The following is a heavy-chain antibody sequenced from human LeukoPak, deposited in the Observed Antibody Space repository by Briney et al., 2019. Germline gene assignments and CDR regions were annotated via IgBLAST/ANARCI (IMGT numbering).Heavy chain of an antibody. CDR3: TRFYSESSSWALDY. D-gene: IGHD6-13*01. J-gene: IGHJ4*02. V-gene: IGHV3-49*04. CDR1: GFSFGDYT. CDR2: IRSKAYGGTT. Sequence: GGSLRLSCTVSGFSFGDYTMSWVRQAPGKGLEWVGFIRSKAYGGTTEYAASVKGRFTISRDDSKTIAYLQMNSLKTEDTAVYYCTRFYSESSSWALDYWGQGILVTVSS.